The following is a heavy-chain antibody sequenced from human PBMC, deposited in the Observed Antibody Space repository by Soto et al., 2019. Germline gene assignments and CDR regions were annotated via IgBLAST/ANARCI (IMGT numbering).Heavy chain of an antibody. D-gene: IGHD2-8*02. CDR1: GFTFSRHD. CDR3: ARRYCTATDCPGIGFDY. V-gene: IGHV3-13*01. CDR2: FGRVGDR. Sequence: GGSLRLSCVGSGFTFSRHDMHWVRQVAGKGLEWVSGFGRVGDRYYLDSVKGRFTVSREDAKNSLFPQMNNLGVGDTAVYYCARRYCTATDCPGIGFDYWGQGTLVTVSS. J-gene: IGHJ4*02.